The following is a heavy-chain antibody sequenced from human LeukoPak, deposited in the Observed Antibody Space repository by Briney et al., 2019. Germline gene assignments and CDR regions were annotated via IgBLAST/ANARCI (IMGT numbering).Heavy chain of an antibody. CDR3: ARATTNYGMDV. J-gene: IGHJ6*02. D-gene: IGHD1-1*01. V-gene: IGHV1-69*04. CDR2: IIPILGIA. Sequence: ASVKVSCKASGGTFSSYAISWVRQAPGQGLEWMGRIIPILGIANYAQKFQGRVTITADKSTSTAYMELGSLRSEDTAVYYCARATTNYGMDVWGQGTTVTVSS. CDR1: GGTFSSYA.